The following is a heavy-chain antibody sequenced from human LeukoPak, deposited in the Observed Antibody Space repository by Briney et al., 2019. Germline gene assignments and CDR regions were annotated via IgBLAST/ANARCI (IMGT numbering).Heavy chain of an antibody. CDR1: GGSISSYY. D-gene: IGHD2-2*01. V-gene: IGHV4-59*12. J-gene: IGHJ5*02. Sequence: SVTLSLTCTVSGGSISSYYWRWLRQPPGKGLEWIGYIYYSGSTNYNPSLKSRVTISVNTSKNQFSLTLNSVTAADTAEYYCACVVVPAAKFLKSNWFDPWGQGTLVTVSS. CDR3: ACVVVPAAKFLKSNWFDP. CDR2: IYYSGST.